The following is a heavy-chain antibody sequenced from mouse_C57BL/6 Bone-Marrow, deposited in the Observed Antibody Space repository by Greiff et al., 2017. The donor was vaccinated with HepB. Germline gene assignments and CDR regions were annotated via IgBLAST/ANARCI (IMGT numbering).Heavy chain of an antibody. CDR3: ANTWFAY. CDR2: IYPGSGNT. CDR1: GYTFTDYY. J-gene: IGHJ3*01. V-gene: IGHV1-76*01. Sequence: VQLVESGAELVRPGASVKLSCKASGYTFTDYYINWVKQRPGQGLEWIARIYPGSGNTYYNEKFKGKATLTAEKSSSTAYMQLSSLTSEDSAVYFCANTWFAYWGQGTLVTVSA.